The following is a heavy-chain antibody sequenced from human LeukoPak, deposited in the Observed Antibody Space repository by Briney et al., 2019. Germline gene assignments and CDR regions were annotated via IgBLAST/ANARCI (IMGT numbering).Heavy chain of an antibody. V-gene: IGHV5-51*01. CDR2: IYPGDSDT. CDR1: GYSFTTYW. D-gene: IGHD3-10*01. J-gene: IGHJ3*02. Sequence: GESLKICCKGSGYSFTTYWIGWVRQMPGKGLEWVGIIYPGDSDTRYSPSFQGQVTISGAKSISTAYLQWSSLKASHTAMYYCARNRVSGSLDAFDIWGQGTMVTVSS. CDR3: ARNRVSGSLDAFDI.